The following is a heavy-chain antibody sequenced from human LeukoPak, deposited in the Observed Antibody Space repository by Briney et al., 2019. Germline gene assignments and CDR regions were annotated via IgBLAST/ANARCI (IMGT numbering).Heavy chain of an antibody. D-gene: IGHD1-1*01. J-gene: IGHJ3*02. CDR1: GFTSSSYW. V-gene: IGHV3-74*01. CDR2: INSDGSST. CDR3: ARAVQPGVFAFDI. Sequence: GGSLRLSCAASGFTSSSYWMHWVRQAPGKGLVWVSRINSDGSSTSYADSVKGRFTISRDNAKNTLYLQMNSLRAEDTAVYYCARAVQPGVFAFDIWGQGTMVTVSS.